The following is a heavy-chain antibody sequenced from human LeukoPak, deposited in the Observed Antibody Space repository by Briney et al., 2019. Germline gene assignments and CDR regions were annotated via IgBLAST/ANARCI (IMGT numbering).Heavy chain of an antibody. CDR2: ISGSGGST. Sequence: GGSLRPSCAASGFTFSSYAMSWVRQAPGKGLEWASAISGSGGSTYYADSVKGRFTISRDNSKNTLYLQMNSLRAEDTAVYYCAKARSINWKEGAFDIWGQGTMVTVSS. CDR1: GFTFSSYA. J-gene: IGHJ3*02. V-gene: IGHV3-23*01. D-gene: IGHD1-20*01. CDR3: AKARSINWKEGAFDI.